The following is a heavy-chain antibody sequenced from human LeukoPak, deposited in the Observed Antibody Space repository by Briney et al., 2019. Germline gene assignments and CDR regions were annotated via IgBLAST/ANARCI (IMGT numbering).Heavy chain of an antibody. D-gene: IGHD3-22*01. CDR3: ARGSSPYYDSSGYSFFDY. CDR2: INPNSGGT. J-gene: IGHJ4*02. CDR1: GYTLTELS. V-gene: IGHV1-2*02. Sequence: ASVKVSCKVSGYTLTELSMHWVRQAPGQGLEWMGWINPNSGGTNYAQKFQGRVTMTRDTSISTAYMELSRLRSDDTAVYYCARGSSPYYDSSGYSFFDYWGQGTLVTVSS.